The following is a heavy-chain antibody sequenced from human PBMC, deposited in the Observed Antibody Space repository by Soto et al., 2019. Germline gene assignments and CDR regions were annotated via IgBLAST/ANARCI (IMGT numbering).Heavy chain of an antibody. V-gene: IGHV4-34*01. CDR3: ARGLSSGWRNWFDP. CDR2: INHSGST. J-gene: IGHJ5*02. D-gene: IGHD6-25*01. Sequence: QVQLQQWGAGLLKPSETLSLTCAVYGGSFSGYYWSWIRQPPGKGLEWIGEINHSGSTNYNPSLRRRVTISVDTSKNQFSLKLSSVTAADTAVYYCARGLSSGWRNWFDPWGQGTLVTVSS. CDR1: GGSFSGYY.